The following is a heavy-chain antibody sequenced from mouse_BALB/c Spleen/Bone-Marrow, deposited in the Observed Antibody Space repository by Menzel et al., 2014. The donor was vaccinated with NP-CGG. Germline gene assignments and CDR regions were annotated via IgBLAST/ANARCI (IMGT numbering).Heavy chain of an antibody. CDR1: GYTFTSYW. Sequence: VQLQQSGTVLARPGASVKMSCKASGYTFTSYWMHWVNQRPGQGLDWIGAIXPGNSDTSYNQKFKGKAKLTAVTSTSTAYMELSSLTNEDSAVYYCTRSGRYYFDYWGQGTTLTVSS. CDR2: IXPGNSDT. V-gene: IGHV1-5*01. J-gene: IGHJ2*01. D-gene: IGHD3-1*01. CDR3: TRSGRYYFDY.